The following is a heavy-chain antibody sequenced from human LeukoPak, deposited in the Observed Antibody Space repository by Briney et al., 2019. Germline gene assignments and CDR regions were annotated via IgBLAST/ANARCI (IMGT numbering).Heavy chain of an antibody. CDR2: ISGSGGNT. D-gene: IGHD5-18*01. Sequence: GGSLRLSCAASGFTFSSYGMSWVRQAPGRGLEWVSAISGSGGNTYYADSVKGRFTISRDNSKNTLYLQMNSLRAEDTAVYYCAKGDTAMVGGYYYMDVWGKGTTVTVSS. V-gene: IGHV3-23*01. CDR1: GFTFSSYG. CDR3: AKGDTAMVGGYYYMDV. J-gene: IGHJ6*03.